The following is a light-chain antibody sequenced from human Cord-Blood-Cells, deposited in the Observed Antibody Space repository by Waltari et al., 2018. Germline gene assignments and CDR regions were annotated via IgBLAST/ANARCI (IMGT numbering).Light chain of an antibody. V-gene: IGLV2-23*02. J-gene: IGLJ3*02. CDR2: EVS. CDR3: CSYAGSSTLV. Sequence: QSALTQPASVSGSPGQSITISCTGTSSDVGRYNLVSWYQQDPGKASKLKIYEVSKRPSGVANRFSGSKSGNTASLTISGLQAEDEADYYCCSYAGSSTLVFGGGTKLTVL. CDR1: SSDVGRYNL.